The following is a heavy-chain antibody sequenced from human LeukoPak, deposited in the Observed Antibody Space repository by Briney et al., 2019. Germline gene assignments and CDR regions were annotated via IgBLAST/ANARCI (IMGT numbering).Heavy chain of an antibody. V-gene: IGHV3-7*01. CDR2: IRQDGRDK. J-gene: IGHJ1*01. D-gene: IGHD1-20*01. CDR3: ARPLTIAGTWNFQN. Sequence: VQPGGSLRLSCVVSSFTFSRDWMSWVRQAPGKGLEWVANIRQDGRDKYYVDSVRGRFTISRDNADNSLFLEMNSLREEDTAVYYCARPLTIAGTWNFQNWGQGTLVTVSS. CDR1: SFTFSRDW.